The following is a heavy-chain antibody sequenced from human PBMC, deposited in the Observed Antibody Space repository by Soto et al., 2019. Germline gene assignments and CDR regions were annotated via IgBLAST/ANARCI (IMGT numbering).Heavy chain of an antibody. J-gene: IGHJ5*02. CDR3: AKDRHP. CDR2: IGGSGDGT. CDR1: GFTFSSYT. Sequence: PGGSLRLSCEASGFTFSSYTMNWVRRAPGKGLEWVATIGGSGDGTYYGDSVKGRFTISRDNSKNTVYLQMNSLRAEDTAVYYCAKDRHPWGQGTLVTVSS. V-gene: IGHV3-23*01.